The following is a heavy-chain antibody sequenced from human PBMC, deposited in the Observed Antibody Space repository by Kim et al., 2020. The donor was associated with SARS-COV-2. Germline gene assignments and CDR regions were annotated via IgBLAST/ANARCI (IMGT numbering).Heavy chain of an antibody. CDR2: IYYSGST. CDR1: GGSISSSSYY. D-gene: IGHD6-13*01. CDR3: ARERLAAAGALFDY. J-gene: IGHJ4*02. V-gene: IGHV4-39*07. Sequence: SETLSLTCTVSGGSISSSSYYWGWIRQPPGKGLEWIGSIYYSGSTYYNPSLKSRVTISVDTSKNQFSLKLSSVTAADTAVYYCARERLAAAGALFDYWGQGTLVTVSS.